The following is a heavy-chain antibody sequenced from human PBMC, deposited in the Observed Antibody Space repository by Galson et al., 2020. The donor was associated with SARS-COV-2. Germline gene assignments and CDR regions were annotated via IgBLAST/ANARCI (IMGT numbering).Heavy chain of an antibody. D-gene: IGHD3-10*01. V-gene: IGHV3-30*18. J-gene: IGHJ6*02. CDR1: GFTFSSYG. Sequence: GGSLRLSCAASGFTFSSYGMHWVRQAPGKGLEWVAVISYDGSNKYYADSVKGRFTISRDNSKNTLYLQMNSLRAEDTAVYYCAKEGTLSGSGSIYYYGMDVWGQGTTVTVSS. CDR2: ISYDGSNK. CDR3: AKEGTLSGSGSIYYYGMDV.